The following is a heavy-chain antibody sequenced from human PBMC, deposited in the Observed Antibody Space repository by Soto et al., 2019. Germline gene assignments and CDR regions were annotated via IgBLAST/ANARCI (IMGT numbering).Heavy chain of an antibody. Sequence: VSVKVPCKASGYSFTYYRIHWVRQAPGQGLEWLGRINPKSGGTSTAQKFQGWVTMTTDTSISTASMELTRLTSDDTAIYYCARGDSTDCSNDVCSFLYHHDMDVWG. V-gene: IGHV1-2*04. D-gene: IGHD2-8*01. J-gene: IGHJ6*03. CDR1: GYSFTYYR. CDR2: INPKSGGT. CDR3: ARGDSTDCSNDVCSFLYHHDMDV.